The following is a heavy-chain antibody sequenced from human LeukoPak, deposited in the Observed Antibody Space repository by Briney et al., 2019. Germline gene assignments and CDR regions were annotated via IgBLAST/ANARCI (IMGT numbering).Heavy chain of an antibody. J-gene: IGHJ6*02. CDR3: ARDGQQLAPYAMDV. CDR1: GFRFGSHA. V-gene: IGHV3-33*01. CDR2: IWYDGSNK. Sequence: GRSLRLSCAASGFRFGSHAVHWVRQAPGKGLEWLAQIWYDGSNKYYVDSVKGRFTTSRDNSKNTVYLQMNSLRAEDTAVYFCARDGQQLAPYAMDVWGQGTTVTVSS. D-gene: IGHD6-13*01.